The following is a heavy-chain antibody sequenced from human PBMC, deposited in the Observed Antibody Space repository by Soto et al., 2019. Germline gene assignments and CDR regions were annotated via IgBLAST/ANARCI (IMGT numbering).Heavy chain of an antibody. CDR3: AKDIQSPPTNYEP. CDR2: INAGNGNT. CDR1: GYTFTGYA. D-gene: IGHD1-7*01. Sequence: ASVKVSCKASGYTFTGYAMHWVRQAPGQRLEWMGWINAGNGNTKYSQKFQGRFTISRDNSKNTLYLQMNSLRAEDTAVYYCAKDIQSPPTNYEPWGQGTLVTVSS. J-gene: IGHJ5*02. V-gene: IGHV1-3*01.